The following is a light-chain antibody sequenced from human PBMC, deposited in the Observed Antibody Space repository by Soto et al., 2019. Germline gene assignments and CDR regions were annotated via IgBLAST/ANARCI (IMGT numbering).Light chain of an antibody. Sequence: AIRMTQSPSSFSASTGDRVTITCRASQGISSYLAWYQQKPGKDPKLLIYAASTLQSGVPSRFSGSGSGTDFTLTISCLQSEDFATYYCQQYYSYPGTFGQGTRLEIK. V-gene: IGKV1-8*01. J-gene: IGKJ5*01. CDR2: AAS. CDR3: QQYYSYPGT. CDR1: QGISSY.